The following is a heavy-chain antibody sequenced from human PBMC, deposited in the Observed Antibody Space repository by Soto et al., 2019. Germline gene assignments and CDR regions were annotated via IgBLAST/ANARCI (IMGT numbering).Heavy chain of an antibody. CDR3: ARHGDTGSLRTWSDL. CDR2: TYESGSS. V-gene: IGHV4-39*01. CDR1: GGSISSRNRY. J-gene: IGHJ5*02. Sequence: SETLSLTCTVSGGSISSRNRYWGWLRQPPGRGLEWIGSTYESGSSDYNPSLKSRVTMSVDMSKNQFSLKINSVTAADTAMYFCARHGDTGSLRTWSDLWGQGTLVTVSS. D-gene: IGHD1-26*01.